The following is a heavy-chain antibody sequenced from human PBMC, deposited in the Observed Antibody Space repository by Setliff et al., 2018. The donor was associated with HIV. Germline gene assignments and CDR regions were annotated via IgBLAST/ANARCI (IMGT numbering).Heavy chain of an antibody. CDR3: ARERRLHGIQPPYWYFDL. J-gene: IGHJ2*01. D-gene: IGHD1-1*01. Sequence: KTSETLSLTCGVYGGSFSYDYWSWIRQPPGEELEWIGEINHGGTTKYNPALKGRFAISIDTSKNQFSLKLASVTAADTAVYYCARERRLHGIQPPYWYFDLWSRGTLVTVSS. CDR2: INHGGTT. V-gene: IGHV4-34*01. CDR1: GGSFSYDY.